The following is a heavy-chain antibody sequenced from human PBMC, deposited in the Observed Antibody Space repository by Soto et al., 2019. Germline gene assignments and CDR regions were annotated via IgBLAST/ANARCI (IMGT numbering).Heavy chain of an antibody. CDR3: AKFYCISSTCQTPAAKSTGGFEI. CDR1: GFTFSSYA. Sequence: PGGSLRLSCAASGFTFSSYAMSWVRQTPGKGLEWVSAISGNGVSTYYADSVRGRSTISRDNSKKTVYLQINSLRAEDTAVYYCAKFYCISSTCQTPAAKSTGGFEIWGQGTLDTVSS. J-gene: IGHJ3*02. D-gene: IGHD2-2*01. V-gene: IGHV3-23*01. CDR2: ISGNGVST.